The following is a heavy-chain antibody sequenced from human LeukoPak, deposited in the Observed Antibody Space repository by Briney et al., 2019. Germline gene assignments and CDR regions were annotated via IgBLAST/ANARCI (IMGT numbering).Heavy chain of an antibody. CDR1: GYTLTELS. CDR2: FYPEDGET. CDR3: ASGRMDSSGYYYGASGGGYYFDY. J-gene: IGHJ4*02. Sequence: ASVKVSCKVSGYTLTELSMHWVRQAPGKGLEWMGGFYPEDGETIYAQKFQGRVTMTEDTSTDTAYMELSSLRSEDTAVYYCASGRMDSSGYYYGASGGGYYFDYWGQGTLVTVPS. D-gene: IGHD3-22*01. V-gene: IGHV1-24*01.